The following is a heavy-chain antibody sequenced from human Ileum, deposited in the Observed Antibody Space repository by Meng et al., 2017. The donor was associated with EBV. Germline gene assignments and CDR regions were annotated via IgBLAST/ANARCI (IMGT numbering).Heavy chain of an antibody. V-gene: IGHV4-39*07. CDR1: GGSINSSNVY. Sequence: QLRVAWPGQVILLEVLSLPCIFSGGSINSSNVYWAWIPQPSGKGLEWIGSIYYSGATYFNPSLKRRVTISVDTSKKQFSLWLNSVTAADTAVYYCARGEGFCSSGSCSREGRSPDYWGQGTLVTVSS. D-gene: IGHD2-15*01. CDR2: IYYSGAT. J-gene: IGHJ4*02. CDR3: ARGEGFCSSGSCSREGRSPDY.